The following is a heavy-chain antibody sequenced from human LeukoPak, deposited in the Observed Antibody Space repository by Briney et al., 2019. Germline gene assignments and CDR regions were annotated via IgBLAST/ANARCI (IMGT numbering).Heavy chain of an antibody. CDR3: ATGEGGSGYYLPFDY. J-gene: IGHJ4*02. D-gene: IGHD3-22*01. V-gene: IGHV1-24*01. CDR2: FDPEDGET. Sequence: ASVKVSCKVSGYTLTELSMHWVRQAPGKGLEWVGGFDPEDGETIYAQKFQGRVTMTEDTSTDTAYMELSSLRSEDTAVYYCATGEGGSGYYLPFDYWGQGTLVTVSS. CDR1: GYTLTELS.